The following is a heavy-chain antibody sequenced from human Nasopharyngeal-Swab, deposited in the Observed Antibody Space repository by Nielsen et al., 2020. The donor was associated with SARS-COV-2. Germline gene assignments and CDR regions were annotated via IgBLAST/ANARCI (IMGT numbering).Heavy chain of an antibody. CDR3: ARDPRGLWDSYGMDV. CDR1: GFTVSSNY. CDR2: IYSGGST. V-gene: IGHV3-53*05. J-gene: IGHJ6*02. D-gene: IGHD1-26*01. Sequence: GGSLRLSFAASGFTVSSNYMSWFRQAPGKGLEWVSVIYSGGSTYYADSVKGRFTISRDNSKNTLYLQMNSLRAEDTAVYYCARDPRGLWDSYGMDVWGQGTTVTVSS.